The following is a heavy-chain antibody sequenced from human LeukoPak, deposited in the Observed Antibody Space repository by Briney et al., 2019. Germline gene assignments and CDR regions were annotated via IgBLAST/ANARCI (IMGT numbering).Heavy chain of an antibody. CDR1: GFTINQHA. V-gene: IGHV3-7*01. CDR3: ARFGLPYSIDL. D-gene: IGHD3/OR15-3a*01. Sequence: GGSLRLSCIASGFTINQHAMSWVRQAPAKGLEGVASIRPDGSAVFYVDSVTGRFTFSRDNAKNSLELQMNRLRAEDTAVYYCARFGLPYSIDLWGQGTMVTVSS. J-gene: IGHJ3*01. CDR2: IRPDGSAV.